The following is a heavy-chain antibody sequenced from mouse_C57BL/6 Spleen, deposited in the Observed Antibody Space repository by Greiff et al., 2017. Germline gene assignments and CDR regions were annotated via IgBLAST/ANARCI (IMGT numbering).Heavy chain of an antibody. CDR3: AIGRSFRMYY. D-gene: IGHD2-14*01. V-gene: IGHV1-76*01. Sequence: VQVEESGAELVRPGASVKLSCKASGYTFTDYYINWVKQRPGQGLEWIARIYPGSGNTYYNEKFKGKATLTAEKSSSTAYMQLSSLTSEDSAVYFCAIGRSFRMYYWGQGTSVTVSS. CDR2: IYPGSGNT. J-gene: IGHJ4*01. CDR1: GYTFTDYY.